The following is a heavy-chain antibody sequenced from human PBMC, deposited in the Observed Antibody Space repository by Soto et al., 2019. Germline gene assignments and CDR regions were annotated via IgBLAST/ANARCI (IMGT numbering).Heavy chain of an antibody. Sequence: SKTLYLTCTFSGASISGFYWSWIRKSAGKGLEWIGRIYATGTTDYNPSLKSRVMMSVDTSKKQFSLKLRSVTAADTAVYYCVRDGTKTLRDWFDPWGQGISVTVSS. J-gene: IGHJ5*02. CDR1: GASISGFY. CDR3: VRDGTKTLRDWFDP. CDR2: IYATGTT. D-gene: IGHD1-1*01. V-gene: IGHV4-4*07.